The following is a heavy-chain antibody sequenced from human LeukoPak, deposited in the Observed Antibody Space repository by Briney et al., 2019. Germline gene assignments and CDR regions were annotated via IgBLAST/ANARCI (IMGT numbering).Heavy chain of an antibody. CDR2: IYHSGST. CDR3: ARHPVFLEWLANWFDP. D-gene: IGHD3-3*01. V-gene: IGHV4-38-2*01. Sequence: SETLSLTCAVSGYPISSGYCWGWIRQPPGKGLEWIGSIYHSGSTYYNPSLKSRVTISVDTSKNQFSLKLSSVTAADTAVYYCARHPVFLEWLANWFDPWGQGTLVTVSS. CDR1: GYPISSGYC. J-gene: IGHJ5*02.